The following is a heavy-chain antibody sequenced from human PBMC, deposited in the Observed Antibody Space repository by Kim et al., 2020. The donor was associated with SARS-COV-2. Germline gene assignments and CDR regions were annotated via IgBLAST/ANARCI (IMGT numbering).Heavy chain of an antibody. CDR3: ARKWEY. V-gene: IGHV1-8*01. Sequence: PISGNTGYAQRFQGRDTMTRNTSISTAYMELSSLTSEDTAVYYCARKWEYWGQGALVTVSS. D-gene: IGHD1-26*01. CDR2: PISGNT. J-gene: IGHJ4*02.